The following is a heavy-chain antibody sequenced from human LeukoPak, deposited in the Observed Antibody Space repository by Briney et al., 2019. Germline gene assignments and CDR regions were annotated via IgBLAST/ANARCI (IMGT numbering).Heavy chain of an antibody. Sequence: ASVKVSCKASGYIFTGYYMHWVRQAPGQGLEWMGWINPNSGGTNYAQKFQGRVTMTRDTSISTAYMELSRLRSDDTAVYYCATPGFDSSGYYYHEYFQHWGQGTLVTVSS. CDR2: INPNSGGT. V-gene: IGHV1-2*02. D-gene: IGHD3-22*01. CDR3: ATPGFDSSGYYYHEYFQH. J-gene: IGHJ1*01. CDR1: GYIFTGYY.